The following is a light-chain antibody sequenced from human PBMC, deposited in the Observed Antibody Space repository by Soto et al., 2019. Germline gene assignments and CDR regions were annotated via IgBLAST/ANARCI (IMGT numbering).Light chain of an antibody. CDR1: QSISSW. CDR2: DAS. Sequence: DIQMTQSPSTLSASVGDRVTITCRASQSISSWLAWYHQKPGKAPKLLISDASSLESGVPSRFSGDRSGTYFTLTSNRLHAEDVATYFCQQFSSYWTFGQGTRVEIK. J-gene: IGKJ1*01. V-gene: IGKV1-5*01. CDR3: QQFSSYWT.